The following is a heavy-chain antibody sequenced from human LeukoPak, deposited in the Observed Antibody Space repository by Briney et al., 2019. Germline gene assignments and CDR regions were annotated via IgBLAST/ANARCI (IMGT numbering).Heavy chain of an antibody. V-gene: IGHV4-4*07. CDR3: ARDSGTTGEVKFDP. CDR1: GGSISSYY. J-gene: IGHJ5*02. CDR2: IYTSGSI. D-gene: IGHD3-10*01. Sequence: SETLSLTCTVSGGSISSYYWSWIRQPAGKGLEWIGRIYTSGSITYNPSLKSRVSMSVDTSKNQFPLKLSSVTAADTAVYYCARDSGTTGEVKFDPWGQGTLVTVSS.